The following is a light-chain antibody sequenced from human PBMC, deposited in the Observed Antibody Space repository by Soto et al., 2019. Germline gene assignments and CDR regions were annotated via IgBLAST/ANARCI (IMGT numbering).Light chain of an antibody. CDR2: HVS. Sequence: QSALTQPPSASGSPGQSVTISCTGAGTDVGQYNYVSWYQQHPGKAPKLLIHHVSRRPSGVPARFSGSKSGNTASLTVSGLQTEDEADYYCSSYAGSYTLYVFGTGTKVTVL. J-gene: IGLJ1*01. CDR3: SSYAGSYTLYV. V-gene: IGLV2-8*01. CDR1: GTDVGQYNY.